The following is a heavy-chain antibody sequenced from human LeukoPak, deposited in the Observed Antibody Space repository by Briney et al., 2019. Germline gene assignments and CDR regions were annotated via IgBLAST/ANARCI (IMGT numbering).Heavy chain of an antibody. CDR2: IYSGGST. CDR3: ARVEDYYGMDV. Sequence: GGSLRLSCVVSGFTFNRCWMNWVRQAPGKGLEWVSVIYSGGSTYYADSVKGRFTISRDNSKNTLYLQMNSLRAEDTAVYYCARVEDYYGMDVWGQGTTVTVSS. CDR1: GFTFNRCW. V-gene: IGHV3-53*01. J-gene: IGHJ6*02.